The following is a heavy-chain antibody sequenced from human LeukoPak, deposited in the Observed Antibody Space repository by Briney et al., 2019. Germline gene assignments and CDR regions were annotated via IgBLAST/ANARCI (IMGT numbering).Heavy chain of an antibody. CDR2: IYPGDSDT. J-gene: IGHJ4*02. CDR3: ARQHTAMVIYSHFDY. CDR1: GYSFTSYW. D-gene: IGHD5-18*01. V-gene: IGHV5-51*01. Sequence: GESLKISCKGSGYSFTSYWIGWVRQMPGKGLEWMGIIYPGDSDTRYSPSFQGQVTISADKSISTAYLQWSSLKASDTAMYYCARQHTAMVIYSHFDYWGQGTLVTVSS.